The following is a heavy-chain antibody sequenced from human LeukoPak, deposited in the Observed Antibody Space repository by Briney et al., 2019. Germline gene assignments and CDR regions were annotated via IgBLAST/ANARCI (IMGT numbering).Heavy chain of an antibody. J-gene: IGHJ6*02. V-gene: IGHV1-18*01. CDR1: GYTFTSYG. CDR3: ARVWASRPSYYEFWSGYWPYYYGMDV. CDR2: ISAYNGNT. Sequence: ASVKVSCKASGYTFTSYGISWVRQAPGQGLEWMGWISAYNGNTNYAQKLQGRVTMTTDTSTSTAYMELRSLRSDDTAVYYCARVWASRPSYYEFWSGYWPYYYGMDVWGQGTTVTVSS. D-gene: IGHD3-3*01.